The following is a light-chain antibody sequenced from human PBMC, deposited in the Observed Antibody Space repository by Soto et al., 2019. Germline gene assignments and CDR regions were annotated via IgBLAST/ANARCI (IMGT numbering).Light chain of an antibody. CDR2: EVS. Sequence: QSVLTQPASVSGSPGQSITTSCTGTSSDIGVYNHGSWYQQHPGKVPKLMIFEVSNRPSGVSTRFSASKSGNTASLTISGLQAEDEANYYCTSFTSRSTLVFGTGTKVTVL. J-gene: IGLJ1*01. CDR3: TSFTSRSTLV. V-gene: IGLV2-14*01. CDR1: SSDIGVYNH.